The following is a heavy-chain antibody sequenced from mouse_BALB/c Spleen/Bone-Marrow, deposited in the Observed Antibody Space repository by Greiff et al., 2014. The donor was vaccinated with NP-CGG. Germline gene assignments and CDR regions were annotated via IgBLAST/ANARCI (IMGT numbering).Heavy chain of an antibody. CDR3: SRDRVFAY. V-gene: IGHV3-6*02. CDR1: GYSITSGYY. J-gene: IGHJ3*01. Sequence: EVHLVESGPGLVKPSRSLSLTCSVTGYSITSGYYWNWIRQFPGNKLEWMGYISYDGSNNYNPSLKNRISITRDTSKNQFFLKFNSVATEDTATFYCSRDRVFAYWGQGTLVTVSA. D-gene: IGHD3-1*01. CDR2: ISYDGSN.